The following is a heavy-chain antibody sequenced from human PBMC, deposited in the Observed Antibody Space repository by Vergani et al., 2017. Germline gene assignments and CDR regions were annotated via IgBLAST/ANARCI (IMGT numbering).Heavy chain of an antibody. J-gene: IGHJ4*02. CDR3: ARPLGFGVVIK. CDR1: GGSISSSSYY. D-gene: IGHD3-3*01. CDR2: IYYSGST. Sequence: QLQLQESGPGLVKPSETLSLTCTVSGGSISSSSYYWGWIRQPPGKGLEWIGSIYYSGSTYYNPSLKSRVTISVDTSKNQFPLKLSAVTAADTAVYYCARPLGFGVVIKWGQGTLVTVSS. V-gene: IGHV4-39*01.